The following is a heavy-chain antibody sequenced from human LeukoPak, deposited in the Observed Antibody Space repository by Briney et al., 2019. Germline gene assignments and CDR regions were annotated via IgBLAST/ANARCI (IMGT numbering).Heavy chain of an antibody. CDR1: GFILSDYY. J-gene: IGHJ2*01. CDR3: VREAVSSSWNNWYFDL. Sequence: GGSLRLSCAASGFILSDYYMSWIRQAPGKGLEWVSYISSSGSSIYYADSVKGRFTISRDNAKDSLYLQMNSLRAEDTAVYYCVREAVSSSWNNWYFDLWGRGTLVTVSS. D-gene: IGHD6-13*01. V-gene: IGHV3-11*01. CDR2: ISSSGSSI.